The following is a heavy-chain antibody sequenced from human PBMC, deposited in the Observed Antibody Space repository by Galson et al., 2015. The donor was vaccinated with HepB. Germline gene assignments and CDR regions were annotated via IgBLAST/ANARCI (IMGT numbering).Heavy chain of an antibody. Sequence: SLRLSCAASGFSFSTYGMHWVRQAPGKGLEWVAVTWYDGSNKFYGDSVKGRFTISRDNSKNTLFLQMNSLRVEDTAVYYCARDVRIAATGTTQPWGMDVWGQGTTVTVSS. CDR3: ARDVRIAATGTTQPWGMDV. V-gene: IGHV3-33*01. CDR2: TWYDGSNK. J-gene: IGHJ6*02. D-gene: IGHD6-13*01. CDR1: GFSFSTYG.